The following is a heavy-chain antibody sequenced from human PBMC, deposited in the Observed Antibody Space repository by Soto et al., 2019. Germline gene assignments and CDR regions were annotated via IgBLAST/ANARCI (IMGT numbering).Heavy chain of an antibody. J-gene: IGHJ5*02. D-gene: IGHD2-21*02. Sequence: SQTLSLTCVISGDNVSSNSAAWDWIRQSPSRGLEWLGRTYYRSKWYSDYAESVKSRITINSDTSKNQFSLHLNFVTPEDTAVYYCVRDGGDYNWFDRWGQGTLVTVSS. CDR2: TYYRSKWYS. V-gene: IGHV6-1*01. CDR3: VRDGGDYNWFDR. CDR1: GDNVSSNSAA.